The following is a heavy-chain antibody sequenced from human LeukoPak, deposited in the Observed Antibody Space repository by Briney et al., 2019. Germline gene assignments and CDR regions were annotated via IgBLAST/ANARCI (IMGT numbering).Heavy chain of an antibody. CDR2: IYTSGST. V-gene: IGHV4-4*07. CDR1: GGSISSYY. D-gene: IGHD6-19*01. Sequence: PSETLSLTCTVSGGSISSYYWSWIRQPAGKGLEWIGRIYTSGSTNYNPSLKSRVTMSVDTSKNQFSLKLSSVTAADTAVYYCARRDSSGWTNWFDPWGQGTLVTVSS. J-gene: IGHJ5*02. CDR3: ARRDSSGWTNWFDP.